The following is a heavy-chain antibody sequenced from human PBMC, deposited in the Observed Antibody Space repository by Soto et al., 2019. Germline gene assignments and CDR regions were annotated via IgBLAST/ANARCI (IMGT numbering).Heavy chain of an antibody. D-gene: IGHD3-10*02. CDR2: INPKFGDT. Sequence: QGQLVQSGAEVKEPGDSVRVSCEASGYTFTAYYIHWVRQAPGQGLEWMGWINPKFGDTTYAQDFQGRVSMTRDMSISTVYMELSRLTSDDTARYYCARNMDYYYGRGSGNGHGFWGQGTTVTV. CDR3: ARNMDYYYGRGSGNGHGF. CDR1: GYTFTAYY. V-gene: IGHV1-2*02. J-gene: IGHJ6*02.